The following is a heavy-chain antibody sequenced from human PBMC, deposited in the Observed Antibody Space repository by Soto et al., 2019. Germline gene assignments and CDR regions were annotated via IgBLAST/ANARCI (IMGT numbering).Heavy chain of an antibody. CDR1: GFTFSSYA. V-gene: IGHV3-23*01. Sequence: PGGSLRLSCAASGFTFSSYAMSWVRQAPGKGLEWVSAISGSGGSTYYADSVKGRFTISRDNSKNTLYLQMNSLRAEDTAVYYCAKPESTIFGVVPSTYGMDVWGQGTTVTVSS. CDR3: AKPESTIFGVVPSTYGMDV. CDR2: ISGSGGST. J-gene: IGHJ6*02. D-gene: IGHD3-3*01.